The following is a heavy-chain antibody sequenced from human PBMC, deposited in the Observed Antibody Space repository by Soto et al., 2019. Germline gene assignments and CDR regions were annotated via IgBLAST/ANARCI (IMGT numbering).Heavy chain of an antibody. V-gene: IGHV3-30-3*01. CDR3: AIALGMATMEFSY. J-gene: IGHJ4*02. CDR2: ISYDGSNK. CDR1: GFIFSSYA. D-gene: IGHD5-12*01. Sequence: LRLSCAAAGFIFSSYAMHWVRQAPGKGLEWVAVISYDGSNKYYADSVKGRFTISRDNSKNTLYLQMNSLRAEDTAVYYCAIALGMATMEFSYSGQGTLVTISS.